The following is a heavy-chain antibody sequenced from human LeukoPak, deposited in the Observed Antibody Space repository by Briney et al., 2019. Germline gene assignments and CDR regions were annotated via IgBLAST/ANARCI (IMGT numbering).Heavy chain of an antibody. CDR3: ARGVYIAAAQYSY. D-gene: IGHD6-13*01. J-gene: IGHJ4*02. V-gene: IGHV4-59*01. CDR1: GGSISSYY. CDR2: IYYSGTT. Sequence: KPSETLSLTCTVSGGSISSYYWNWIRQPPGKGLEWIGYIYYSGTTNYNPSLKSRVTISVDTSKNQFSLKLSSVTAADTAVYYCARGVYIAAAQYSYWGQGTLVTVSS.